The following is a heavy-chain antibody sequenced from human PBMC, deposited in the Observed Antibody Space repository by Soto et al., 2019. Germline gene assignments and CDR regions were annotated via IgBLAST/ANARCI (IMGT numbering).Heavy chain of an antibody. D-gene: IGHD2-2*01. CDR3: GTSCYLCVYYYMDV. CDR2: ISGSSGST. J-gene: IGHJ6*03. Sequence: GGSLRLSCAASGFTFSSYAMSWVRQAPGKGLEWVSAISGSSGSTYYADTVKSRFTISRDKSKNKLYLQMNSLKAEDTAVYYCGTSCYLCVYYYMDVWGKGTTVTVSS. V-gene: IGHV3-23*01. CDR1: GFTFSSYA.